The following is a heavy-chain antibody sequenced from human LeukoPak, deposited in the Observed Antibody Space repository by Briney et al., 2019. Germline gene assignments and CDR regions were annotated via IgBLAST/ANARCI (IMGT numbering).Heavy chain of an antibody. CDR3: ARDRRYYDFWSGYYTGGVSNYYYYGMDV. CDR2: IYYSGST. V-gene: IGHV4-31*03. J-gene: IGHJ6*02. Sequence: ASETLSLTCTVSGGSISSGGYYWSWIRQHPGKGLEWFGYIYYSGSTYYNPSLKSRVTISVDTSKNQFSLKLSSVTAAGTAEYYCARDRRYYDFWSGYYTGGVSNYYYYGMDVWGQGTTVTVSS. D-gene: IGHD3-3*01. CDR1: GGSISSGGYY.